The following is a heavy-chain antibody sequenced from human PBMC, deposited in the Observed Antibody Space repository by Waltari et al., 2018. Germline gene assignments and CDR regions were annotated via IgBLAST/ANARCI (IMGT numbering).Heavy chain of an antibody. Sequence: QVQLVESGGALVKPGGSLRLPCVVSGFTFGNYYMTWVRQARGKGPEWVSYISNSGADKSYAESVKGRFTISRDNAKNSLYLQMDNLAVEDTAVYYCARSFHWGQGTLVTVSS. CDR1: GFTFGNYY. V-gene: IGHV3-11*04. CDR2: ISNSGADK. CDR3: ARSFH. D-gene: IGHD3-10*01. J-gene: IGHJ4*02.